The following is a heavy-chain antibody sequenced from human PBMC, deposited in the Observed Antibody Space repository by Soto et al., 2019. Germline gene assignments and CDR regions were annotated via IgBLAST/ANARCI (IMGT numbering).Heavy chain of an antibody. CDR2: ISAYNGNT. J-gene: IGHJ4*02. CDR3: ATFKDSGSYPYYFDY. CDR1: GYTFTSYG. V-gene: IGHV1-18*04. D-gene: IGHD1-26*01. Sequence: ASVKVSCKASGYTFTSYGISWVRQAPGQGLEWMGWISAYNGNTNYAQKLQGRVTMTTDTSTSTAYMELRSLRSEDTAVYYCATFKDSGSYPYYFDYWGQGTLVTVSS.